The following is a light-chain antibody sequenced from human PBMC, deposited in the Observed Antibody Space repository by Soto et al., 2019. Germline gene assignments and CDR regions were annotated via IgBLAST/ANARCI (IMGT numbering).Light chain of an antibody. CDR2: GAS. V-gene: IGKV3-15*01. CDR3: QQYNNWPLT. J-gene: IGKJ3*01. CDR1: QSVSSN. Sequence: EIVMTQSPATLSVSPGERATLSCRASQSVSSNLAWYQQKPGQPPRLFIHGASTRATGIPARCSGSGSGTEFTLTISSLQSEDFAVYYCQQYNNWPLTFGPGTKVDIK.